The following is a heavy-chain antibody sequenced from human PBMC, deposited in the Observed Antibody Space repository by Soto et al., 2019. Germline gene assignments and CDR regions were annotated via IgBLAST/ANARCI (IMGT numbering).Heavy chain of an antibody. CDR2: ILVGGST. CDR1: GFICSSYD. V-gene: IGHV3-23*01. J-gene: IGHJ3*02. Sequence: GGSLRLSCAVSGFICSSYDMSWVRQAPGKGLAWVSTILVGGSTHYEDSVQGRFTISRDTSKNTVYLHMNSLTAGDTAVYYCAKATATGGRAFEIYGQGTMVT. D-gene: IGHD2-8*02. CDR3: AKATATGGRAFEI.